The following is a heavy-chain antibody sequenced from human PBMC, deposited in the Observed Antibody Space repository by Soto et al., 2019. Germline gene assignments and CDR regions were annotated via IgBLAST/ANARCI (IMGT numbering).Heavy chain of an antibody. CDR3: ARGKLVPAGNYYYYYYGMDV. CDR1: GYTFTSYD. CDR2: MNPNSGNT. J-gene: IGHJ6*02. V-gene: IGHV1-8*01. Sequence: GASVKVSCKASGYTFTSYDINWVRQATGQGLEWMGWMNPNSGNTNYAQKFQGWVTMTRYTSISTAYMELSRLRSDDTAVYYFARGKLVPAGNYYYYYYGMDVWGQGTTVTVSS. D-gene: IGHD2-2*01.